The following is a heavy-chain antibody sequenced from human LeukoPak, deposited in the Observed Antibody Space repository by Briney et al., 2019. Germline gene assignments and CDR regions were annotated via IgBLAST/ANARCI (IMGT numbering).Heavy chain of an antibody. J-gene: IGHJ4*02. V-gene: IGHV4-39*07. Sequence: PSETLSLTCTVSGGSISSSSYYWGWIRQPPGKGLEWIGSIYYSGSTYYNPSLKSRVTISVDTSKNQFSLKLSSVTAADTAVYYCASSDDSSSDYWGQGTLVTVSS. CDR3: ASSDDSSSDY. D-gene: IGHD3-3*01. CDR1: GGSISSSSYY. CDR2: IYYSGST.